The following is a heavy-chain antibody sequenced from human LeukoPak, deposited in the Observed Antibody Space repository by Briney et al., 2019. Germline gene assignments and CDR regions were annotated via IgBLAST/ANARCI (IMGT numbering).Heavy chain of an antibody. D-gene: IGHD5-18*01. Sequence: ASVKVSCKASGYTFTSYYMHWVRQAPGQGLEWMGIINPSGGSTSYAQKFQGRVTMTRDTSTSTVYMELSSLRSEDTAVYYCVSPERGYSYGYDAFDIWGQGTMVTVSS. V-gene: IGHV1-46*01. J-gene: IGHJ3*02. CDR2: INPSGGST. CDR3: VSPERGYSYGYDAFDI. CDR1: GYTFTSYY.